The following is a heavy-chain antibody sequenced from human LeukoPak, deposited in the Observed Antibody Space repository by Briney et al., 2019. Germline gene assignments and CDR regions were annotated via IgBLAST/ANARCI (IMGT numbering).Heavy chain of an antibody. V-gene: IGHV1-58*01. J-gene: IGHJ3*02. D-gene: IGHD3-10*01. CDR3: AASVLTDAFDI. CDR1: GSTFTSSA. CDR2: IVVGSGNT. Sequence: SVKVSCTASGSTFTSSAVQWVRLARGQRLEWIGWIVVGSGNTNYAQKFQERVTITRDMSTTTAYMELSSLRSEDTAVYYCAASVLTDAFDIWGQGTMVTVSS.